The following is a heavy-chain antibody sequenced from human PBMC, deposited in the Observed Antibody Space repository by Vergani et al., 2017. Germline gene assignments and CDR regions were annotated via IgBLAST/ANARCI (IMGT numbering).Heavy chain of an antibody. Sequence: EVQLVESGGGLVQPGRSLRLSCAASGFTFDDYAMHWVRQAPGKGLEWVSGISWNSGSIGYADSVKGRFTISRDNSKNTLFLQMISLRAEDTAVYYCAKMLMRANYYYYGMDVWGQGTTVTVSS. V-gene: IGHV3-9*01. CDR3: AKMLMRANYYYYGMDV. CDR2: ISWNSGSI. D-gene: IGHD3-16*01. J-gene: IGHJ6*02. CDR1: GFTFDDYA.